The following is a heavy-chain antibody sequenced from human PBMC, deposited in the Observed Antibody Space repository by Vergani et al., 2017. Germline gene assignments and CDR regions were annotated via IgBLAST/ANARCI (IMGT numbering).Heavy chain of an antibody. Sequence: QVQLQESGPGLVKPSETLSLTCAVSGFSIDNGYYWDWIRQPPGKGLEWIGSIYRTGRTHFNPSLKSRVTISVDTSNNQFSLKLSSVTAADTAVYYCARVVSTNSRIAVAGKLDYWGQGTLVTVSS. CDR3: ARVVSTNSRIAVAGKLDY. CDR1: GFSIDNGYY. CDR2: IYRTGRT. V-gene: IGHV4-38-2*01. D-gene: IGHD6-19*01. J-gene: IGHJ4*02.